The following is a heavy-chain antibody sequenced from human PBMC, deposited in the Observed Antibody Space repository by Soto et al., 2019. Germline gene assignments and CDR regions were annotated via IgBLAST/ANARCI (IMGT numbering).Heavy chain of an antibody. Sequence: VHLQESGPGLVKPSQTLSLTCSVSGDSMTTIGYYWSWVRQDPRKGLEWIGYIYHTGSTYYNPSLKSRVTISLDTSKQQFSLNLTSVTAADTAVYYCSRLRDTYFFDSWGQGTLVTVSS. CDR2: IYHTGST. V-gene: IGHV4-31*03. CDR1: GDSMTTIGYY. D-gene: IGHD3-10*01. J-gene: IGHJ4*02. CDR3: SRLRDTYFFDS.